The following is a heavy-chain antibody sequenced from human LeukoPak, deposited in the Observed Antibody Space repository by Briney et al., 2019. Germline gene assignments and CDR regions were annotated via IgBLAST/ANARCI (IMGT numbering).Heavy chain of an antibody. CDR1: GFTFNNYA. J-gene: IGHJ4*02. CDR3: AREVGICSGGSCYFRFDF. D-gene: IGHD2-15*01. Sequence: GGSLRLSCAASGFTFNNYAMSWVRQAPGKGLEWVANIKQDGSEKYYVDSVKGRFTISRDNAKNSLYLQMDSLRAEDTAVYYCAREVGICSGGSCYFRFDFWGQGTLVTVSS. V-gene: IGHV3-7*01. CDR2: IKQDGSEK.